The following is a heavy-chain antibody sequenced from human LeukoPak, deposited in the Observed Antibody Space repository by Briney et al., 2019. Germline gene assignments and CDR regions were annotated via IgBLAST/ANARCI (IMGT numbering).Heavy chain of an antibody. J-gene: IGHJ4*02. CDR3: AGGVDFDY. V-gene: IGHV3-21*01. CDR1: GFTFSSNT. CDR2: ISSSSYI. Sequence: GGSLRLSCAASGFTFSSNTMNWVRQAPGKGLEWVSSISSSSYIYYADSMKGRFTISRDNAKNSLYLQMNSLRAEDTAVYYCAGGVDFDYWGQGTLVTVSS.